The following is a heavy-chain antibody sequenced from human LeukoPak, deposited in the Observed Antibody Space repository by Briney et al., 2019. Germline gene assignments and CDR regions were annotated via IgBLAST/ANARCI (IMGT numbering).Heavy chain of an antibody. CDR2: IRYDGSNK. Sequence: GGSLRLSCAASGFTFSSYGMHWVRQAPGKGLEWVAFIRYDGSNKYYADSVKGRFTISRDNAKNSLYLQMNSLRAEDTAVYYCARGRGAVAGPADYWGQGTLVTVSS. D-gene: IGHD6-19*01. CDR1: GFTFSSYG. V-gene: IGHV3-30*02. CDR3: ARGRGAVAGPADY. J-gene: IGHJ4*02.